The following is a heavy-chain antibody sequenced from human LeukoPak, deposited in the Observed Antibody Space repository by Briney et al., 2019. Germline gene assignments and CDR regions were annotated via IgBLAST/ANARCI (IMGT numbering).Heavy chain of an antibody. D-gene: IGHD6-19*01. V-gene: IGHV3-23*01. Sequence: GGSLRLSCAASGFTFSNYAMTWVRQAPGKGLEWVSAISGSGGSTYYADSVKGRFTISRDNSENTLYLQMNSLRAEDTAVYYCAKGKDDSSGWYFFYWGQGTLVTVSS. CDR3: AKGKDDSSGWYFFY. CDR1: GFTFSNYA. J-gene: IGHJ4*02. CDR2: ISGSGGST.